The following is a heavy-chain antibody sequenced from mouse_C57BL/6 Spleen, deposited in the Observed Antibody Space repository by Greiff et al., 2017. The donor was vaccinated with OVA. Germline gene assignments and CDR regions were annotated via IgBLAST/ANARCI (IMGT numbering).Heavy chain of an antibody. CDR3: ARGGIYYDYSAWFAC. J-gene: IGHJ3*01. CDR1: GYSFTGYY. D-gene: IGHD2-4*01. V-gene: IGHV1-42*01. CDR2: INPSTGGT. Sequence: EVQLQQSGPELVKPGASVKISCKASGYSFTGYYMNWVKQSPEKSLEWIGEINPSTGGTTYNQKFKAKATLTVDKSSSTAYMQLKSLTSEDSAVYYCARGGIYYDYSAWFACWGQETLVTVSA.